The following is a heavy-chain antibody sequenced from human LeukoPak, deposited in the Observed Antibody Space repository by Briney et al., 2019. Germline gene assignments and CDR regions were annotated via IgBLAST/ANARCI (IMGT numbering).Heavy chain of an antibody. D-gene: IGHD3-22*01. V-gene: IGHV3-23*01. J-gene: IGHJ5*02. Sequence: GGSLRLSCAASGFTFSSYAMSWVRQAPGKGLEWVSAISGSGGSTYYADSVKGRFTISRDNSKNTLYLQMNSLRAEDTAVYYCAKDQGTGSSGLPDRFDPWGQGTLVTVSS. CDR2: ISGSGGST. CDR1: GFTFSSYA. CDR3: AKDQGTGSSGLPDRFDP.